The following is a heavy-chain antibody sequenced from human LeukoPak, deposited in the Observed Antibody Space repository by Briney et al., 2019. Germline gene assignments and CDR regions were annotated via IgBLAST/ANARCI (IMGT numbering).Heavy chain of an antibody. Sequence: SSETLSLTCTVSGGSISTYYWSWIRQPAGKGLEWIGRIYTSGSTNYNPSLKSRVTISIDTSKNQFSLNVYSVTAADTAVYYCARGGLAAAASYFWGQGTLVTVSS. CDR3: ARGGLAAAASYF. CDR1: GGSISTYY. D-gene: IGHD6-25*01. J-gene: IGHJ4*02. V-gene: IGHV4-4*07. CDR2: IYTSGST.